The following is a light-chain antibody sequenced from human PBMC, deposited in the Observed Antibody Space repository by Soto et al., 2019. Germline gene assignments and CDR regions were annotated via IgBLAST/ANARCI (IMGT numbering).Light chain of an antibody. J-gene: IGKJ2*01. V-gene: IGKV1-39*01. Sequence: DIQMTQSPSSLPASVGDRISITCRASQSISSYLSWYQQKPGKAPKLLIYGTSNLQSGVPSRFSGSGSETGFTLTISSLQPEDFGIYYCQQYESYPRTFGQGTKLEIK. CDR2: GTS. CDR1: QSISSY. CDR3: QQYESYPRT.